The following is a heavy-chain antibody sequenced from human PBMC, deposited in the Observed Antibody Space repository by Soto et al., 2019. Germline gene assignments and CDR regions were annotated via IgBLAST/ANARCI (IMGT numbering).Heavy chain of an antibody. CDR2: ISYDGSNE. J-gene: IGHJ6*02. V-gene: IGHV3-30*18. D-gene: IGHD5-12*01. CDR1: GFTFSSYG. Sequence: PGGSLRLSCAASGFTFSSYGMHWVRQAPGKGLEWVAVISYDGSNEHYADSVKGRFTISRDNSKNTLCLQMNSLKTEDTAVYYCAKDRGRYSGYDLMRSYYYYGMDVWGQGTTVTVSS. CDR3: AKDRGRYSGYDLMRSYYYYGMDV.